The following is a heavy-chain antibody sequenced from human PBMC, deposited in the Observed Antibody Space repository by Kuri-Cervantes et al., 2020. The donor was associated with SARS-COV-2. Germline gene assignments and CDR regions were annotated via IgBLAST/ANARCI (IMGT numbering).Heavy chain of an antibody. D-gene: IGHD7-27*01. CDR3: TRDLGTLTVFDY. CDR1: GFTFSSYS. Sequence: LSLTCAASGFTFSSYSMNWVRQAPGKGLEWVSYISSSSSTIYYADSVKGRFNSRDNAKNSLYLQMNSLRDEDTAVYYCTRDLGTLTVFDYWGQGTLVTVSS. CDR2: ISSSSSTI. J-gene: IGHJ4*02. V-gene: IGHV3-48*02.